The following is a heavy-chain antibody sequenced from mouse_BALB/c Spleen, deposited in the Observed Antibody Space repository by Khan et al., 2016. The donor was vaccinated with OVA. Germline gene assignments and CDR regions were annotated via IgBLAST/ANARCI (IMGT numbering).Heavy chain of an antibody. Sequence: QVQLQQSGPGLVQPSQSLSITCTVSGFSLTTYGVHWVRQSPGKGLEWLGVIWSGGGKDYYAAFISRLTISKDTSNSPAFFQMNRRQANDTSIDYCARNYDDDEGIAYWGQGTLVTVSA. CDR3: ARNYDDDEGIAY. V-gene: IGHV2-2*02. D-gene: IGHD2-4*01. J-gene: IGHJ3*01. CDR1: GFSLTTYG. CDR2: IWSGGGK.